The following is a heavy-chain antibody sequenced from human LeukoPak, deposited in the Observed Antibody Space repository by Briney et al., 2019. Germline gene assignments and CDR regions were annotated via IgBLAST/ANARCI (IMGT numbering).Heavy chain of an antibody. CDR3: ARLAGGHNPVYYYGMDV. CDR2: ISSSSSYI. D-gene: IGHD1-1*01. Sequence: PGGSLRLSCAASGFPFSSYSMNWVRQAPGKGLEWVSYISSSSSYIYYVDSVKGRFTISRDNARNSVYLQMNSLRAEDTAVYYCARLAGGHNPVYYYGMDVWGQGTTVTVSS. CDR1: GFPFSSYS. J-gene: IGHJ6*02. V-gene: IGHV3-21*01.